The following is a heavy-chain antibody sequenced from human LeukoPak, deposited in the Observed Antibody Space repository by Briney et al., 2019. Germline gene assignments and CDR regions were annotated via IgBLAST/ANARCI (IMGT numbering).Heavy chain of an antibody. V-gene: IGHV3-23*01. Sequence: GGSLRLSCAASGFTFSNYAMHWVRQAPGKGLDWVSAISTSGGDTFYPDSVRGRFSISRDNSKNTLYLQMTSLRAEDTALYYCVRLNADYYLDFWGQGTVVTVSS. D-gene: IGHD4-17*01. CDR1: GFTFSNYA. J-gene: IGHJ4*02. CDR3: VRLNADYYLDF. CDR2: ISTSGGDT.